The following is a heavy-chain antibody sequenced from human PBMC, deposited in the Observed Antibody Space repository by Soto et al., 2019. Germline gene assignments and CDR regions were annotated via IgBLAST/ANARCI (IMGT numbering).Heavy chain of an antibody. CDR2: IYSGGTT. D-gene: IGHD3-10*01. CDR3: ARGYGSGSYFLDH. Sequence: EGQLVESGGGLIQPGGSLRLSCAVYGFTVSSDYMSWVRQAPGKGLEWVSVIYSGGTTYYADSVKGRFTISRDNSRNTLYLQMNSLRAEDTAMYYCARGYGSGSYFLDHWGQVTLVTVSS. V-gene: IGHV3-53*01. J-gene: IGHJ5*02. CDR1: GFTVSSDY.